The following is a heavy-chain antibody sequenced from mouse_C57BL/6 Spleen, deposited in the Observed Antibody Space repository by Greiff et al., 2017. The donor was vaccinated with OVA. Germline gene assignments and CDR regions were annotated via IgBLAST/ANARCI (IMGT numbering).Heavy chain of an antibody. CDR3: ARRYDYDGFAY. CDR2: ISSGGSYT. J-gene: IGHJ3*01. V-gene: IGHV5-6*01. CDR1: GFTFSSYG. D-gene: IGHD2-4*01. Sequence: VQLKESGGDLVKPGGSLKLSCAASGFTFSSYGMSWVRQTPDKRLEWVATISSGGSYTYYPDSVKGRFTISRDNAKTTLYLQMSSLKSEDTAMYYCARRYDYDGFAYWGQGTLVTVSA.